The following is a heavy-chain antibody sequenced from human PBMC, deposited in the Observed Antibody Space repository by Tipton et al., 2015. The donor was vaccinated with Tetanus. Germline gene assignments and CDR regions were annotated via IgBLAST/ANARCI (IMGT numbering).Heavy chain of an antibody. CDR3: ARARGGWEYYSDY. V-gene: IGHV3-21*01. D-gene: IGHD1-26*01. Sequence: SLRLSCAASGFTFSSYSLSWVRQAPGEGLEWVSSISVSSRYTYYADSVKGRFTISRDDAKNSLYLQMNSLRAEDTAVYYCARARGGWEYYSDYWGQGILLTVSS. CDR2: ISVSSRYT. J-gene: IGHJ4*02. CDR1: GFTFSSYS.